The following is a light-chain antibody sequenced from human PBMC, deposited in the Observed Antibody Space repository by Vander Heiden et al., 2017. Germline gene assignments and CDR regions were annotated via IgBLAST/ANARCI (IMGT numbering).Light chain of an antibody. CDR3: QQYGSSPGYT. CDR2: GAS. Sequence: EFVLTQSPGTLSLSPGERATLSCRASQSVSSSYLAGYQQKPGQAPRLLIYGASSRATGIPDRFSGSGSGTDFTLTISRLEPEDFAVYYCQQYGSSPGYTFGQGTKLEIK. CDR1: QSVSSSY. V-gene: IGKV3-20*01. J-gene: IGKJ2*01.